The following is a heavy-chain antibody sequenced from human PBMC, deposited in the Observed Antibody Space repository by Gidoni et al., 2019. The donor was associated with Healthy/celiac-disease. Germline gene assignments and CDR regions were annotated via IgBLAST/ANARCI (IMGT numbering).Heavy chain of an antibody. CDR1: GSPFSSYS. Sequence: EVQLVESGGGLVKPGGSLRLSCAASGSPFSSYSMNWVRQAPGKGLEGVSSISSSSSYIYYADSVKGRFTSSRDNAKNSLYLQMNSLRAEDTAVYYCARGGVDFWSGYAFDIWGQGTMVTVSS. CDR2: ISSSSSYI. J-gene: IGHJ3*02. D-gene: IGHD3-3*01. V-gene: IGHV3-21*01. CDR3: ARGGVDFWSGYAFDI.